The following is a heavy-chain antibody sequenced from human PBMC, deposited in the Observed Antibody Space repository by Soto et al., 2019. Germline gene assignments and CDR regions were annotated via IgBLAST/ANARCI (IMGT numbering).Heavy chain of an antibody. D-gene: IGHD3-3*01. CDR2: ISPDNGNT. J-gene: IGHJ4*02. Sequence: SVKVSCKASGYTFTIYGINWVRQAPGQGLEWMGWISPDNGNTNYAQKFQGRVTITADESTSTAYMELSSLRSEDTAVYYCASPKYYDLWRGYPEGNDYWGQGTLVTVSS. V-gene: IGHV1-18*01. CDR1: GYTFTIYG. CDR3: ASPKYYDLWRGYPEGNDY.